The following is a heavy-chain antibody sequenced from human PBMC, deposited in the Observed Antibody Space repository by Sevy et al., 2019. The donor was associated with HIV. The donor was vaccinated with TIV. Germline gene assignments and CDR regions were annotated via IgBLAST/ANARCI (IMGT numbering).Heavy chain of an antibody. J-gene: IGHJ4*02. D-gene: IGHD1-26*01. V-gene: IGHV3-15*01. CDR3: AAAVGSSEFDY. Sequence: GGSLRLSCAASGFSFRNAWMSWVRQAPGKGLEWVGRIKSKTDGGTRDFAAPARGRFIISRDESKNMLYLQMSSLKIDDTAHYYCAAAVGSSEFDYWGRGILVTVSS. CDR1: GFSFRNAW. CDR2: IKSKTDGGTR.